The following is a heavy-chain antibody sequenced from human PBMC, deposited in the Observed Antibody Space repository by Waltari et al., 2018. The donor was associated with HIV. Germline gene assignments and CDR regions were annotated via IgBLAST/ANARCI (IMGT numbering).Heavy chain of an antibody. V-gene: IGHV2-26*01. CDR3: ARIPYYGDVAGAFDI. CDR1: GFSLSNARMG. D-gene: IGHD4-17*01. CDR2: ICSNDEK. J-gene: IGHJ3*02. Sequence: QVTLKESGPVLVKPTETLTLTCTVSGFSLSNARMGVSWIRQPPGKALEWLAHICSNDEKSYSTSLKSRLTISKDTSKSQVVLTMTNMDPVDTATYYCARIPYYGDVAGAFDIWGQGTMVTVSS.